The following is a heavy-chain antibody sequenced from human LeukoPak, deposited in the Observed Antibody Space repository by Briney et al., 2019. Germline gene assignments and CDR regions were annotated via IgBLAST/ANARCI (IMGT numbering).Heavy chain of an antibody. Sequence: GGSLRLSCAASGFTFSSYAMSWVRQAPGKGLEWVSAISGSGGSTYYADSVKGRFTISRDNSKNTLYLQMNSLRAEDTAVYYCATLGQQWLDYFDYWGQGTLVTVSS. J-gene: IGHJ4*02. V-gene: IGHV3-23*01. CDR2: ISGSGGST. CDR1: GFTFSSYA. CDR3: ATLGQQWLDYFDY. D-gene: IGHD6-19*01.